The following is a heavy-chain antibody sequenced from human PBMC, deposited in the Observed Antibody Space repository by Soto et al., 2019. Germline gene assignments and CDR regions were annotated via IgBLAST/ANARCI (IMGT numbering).Heavy chain of an antibody. Sequence: PSETLSLTCTVSGGSISSYYWSWIRQPPGKRLEWIGYIYYSGSTNYNPSLKSRVTISVDTSKNQFSLKLSSVTAADTAVYYCARSQTTVTSYDYWGQGTLVTVSS. J-gene: IGHJ4*02. CDR3: ARSQTTVTSYDY. D-gene: IGHD4-17*01. CDR1: GGSISSYY. CDR2: IYYSGST. V-gene: IGHV4-59*12.